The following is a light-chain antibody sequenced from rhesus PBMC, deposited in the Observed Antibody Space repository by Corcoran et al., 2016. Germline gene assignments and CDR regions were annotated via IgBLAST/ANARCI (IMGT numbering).Light chain of an antibody. Sequence: DIQMTQSPSALSASVGDRVTISCRASQNIHKHLAWYQQRPGKAPKFLIYAASTLQTGIPSRFSGSVSGTDFTLTISSLQPEDSAAYFCQHYYDYPYSFGQGTKVEIK. CDR3: QHYYDYPYS. V-gene: IGKV1S8*01. CDR2: AAS. J-gene: IGKJ2*01. CDR1: QNIHKH.